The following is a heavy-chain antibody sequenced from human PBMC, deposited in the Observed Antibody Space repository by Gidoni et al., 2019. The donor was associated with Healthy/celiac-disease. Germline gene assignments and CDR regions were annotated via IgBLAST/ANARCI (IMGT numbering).Heavy chain of an antibody. Sequence: QVQLVESGGGVVQPGRSLRLSCAASGFPFSSYGMHWVRQAPGKGLEWVAVISYDGSNKYYADSVKGRFTISRDNSKNTLYLQMNSLRAEDTAVYYCAKDLGCSSTSCYTRGDHYNWFDPWGQGTLVTVSS. D-gene: IGHD2-2*02. J-gene: IGHJ5*02. CDR2: ISYDGSNK. CDR1: GFPFSSYG. CDR3: AKDLGCSSTSCYTRGDHYNWFDP. V-gene: IGHV3-30*18.